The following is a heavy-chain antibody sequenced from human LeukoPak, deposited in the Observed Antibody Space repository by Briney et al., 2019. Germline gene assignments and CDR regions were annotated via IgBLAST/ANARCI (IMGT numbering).Heavy chain of an antibody. D-gene: IGHD3-10*01. Sequence: GGSLRLSCAASGFTFSSYGMHWVRQAPGKGLEWVAVTWYDGSNKYYADSVKGRFTISRDNSKNTLYLQMNSLRAEDTAVYYCARDPSYYYGSGSPLDYWGQGTLVTVSS. J-gene: IGHJ4*02. CDR3: ARDPSYYYGSGSPLDY. CDR1: GFTFSSYG. CDR2: TWYDGSNK. V-gene: IGHV3-33*01.